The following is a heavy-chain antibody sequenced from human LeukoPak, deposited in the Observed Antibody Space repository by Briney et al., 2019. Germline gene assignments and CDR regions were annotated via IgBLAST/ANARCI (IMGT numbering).Heavy chain of an antibody. CDR2: ISYNESHQ. CDR1: GFTFSTYA. J-gene: IGHJ4*02. Sequence: GGSLRLSCAASGFTFSTYAMHWVRQAPGKGLEWLTVISYNESHQYYSDSVRGRFTISRDNSRNSVFLQINRLRPEDTAVYYCATSIRRITISSWGQGTLVTVSS. V-gene: IGHV3-30*04. CDR3: ATSIRRITISS. D-gene: IGHD3-3*01.